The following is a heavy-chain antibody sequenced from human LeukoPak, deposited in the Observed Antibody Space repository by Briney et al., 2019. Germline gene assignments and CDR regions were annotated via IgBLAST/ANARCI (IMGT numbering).Heavy chain of an antibody. CDR3: EKDSHLDV. CDR1: GGSIRGTDLF. J-gene: IGHJ6*02. V-gene: IGHV4-39*01. CDR2: IHSTGNS. Sequence: SETLSLTCTVSGGSIRGTDLFWGWIRQLPGKGLEWIGNIHSTGNSFCNPSLKSRVTISVDTSKNQFSLRLSSVTAADTAVYYCEKDSHLDVWGQGTTVTVSS. D-gene: IGHD2-15*01.